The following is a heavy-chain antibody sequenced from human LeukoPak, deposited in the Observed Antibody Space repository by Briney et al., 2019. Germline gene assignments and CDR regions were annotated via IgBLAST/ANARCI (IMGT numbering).Heavy chain of an antibody. CDR3: ARHRKYQLLTHFDY. V-gene: IGHV4-39*01. J-gene: IGHJ4*02. D-gene: IGHD2-2*01. Sequence: KPSETLSLTCTVSGGSISSSSYYWGWIRQPPGKGLEWIGSIYHSGSTYYNPSLKSRATISVDTSKNQFSLKLSSVTAADTAVYYCARHRKYQLLTHFDYWGQGTLVTVSS. CDR2: IYHSGST. CDR1: GGSISSSSYY.